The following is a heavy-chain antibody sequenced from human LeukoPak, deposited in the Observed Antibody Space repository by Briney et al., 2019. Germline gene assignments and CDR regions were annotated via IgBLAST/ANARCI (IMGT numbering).Heavy chain of an antibody. Sequence: GGSLRLSCAASGFTFSSYWMHWVRQAPGKGLVWVSRINTDGSSTSYADSVKGRFTISRDNAKNTLYLQMNSLRAEDTAVYYCARSGSGSSSYYYYYMDVWGKGTTVTVSS. CDR3: ARSGSGSSSYYYYYMDV. V-gene: IGHV3-74*01. CDR2: INTDGSST. D-gene: IGHD6-6*01. J-gene: IGHJ6*03. CDR1: GFTFSSYW.